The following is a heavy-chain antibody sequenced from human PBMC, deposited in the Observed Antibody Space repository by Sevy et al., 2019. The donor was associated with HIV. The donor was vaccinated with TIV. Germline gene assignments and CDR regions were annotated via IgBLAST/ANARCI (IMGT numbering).Heavy chain of an antibody. CDR2: ITWNSGII. V-gene: IGHV3-9*01. D-gene: IGHD6-19*01. CDR1: GFTFDDYA. J-gene: IGHJ3*02. Sequence: GGFLRLSCAASGFTFDDYAMHWVRQAPGKGLEWVSGITWNSGIIGYADSVQGRFTIFRDSAKNSLYLQLNSLRAEDTALYYCVKDIIREAGAFDIWGQGTMVTVSS. CDR3: VKDIIREAGAFDI.